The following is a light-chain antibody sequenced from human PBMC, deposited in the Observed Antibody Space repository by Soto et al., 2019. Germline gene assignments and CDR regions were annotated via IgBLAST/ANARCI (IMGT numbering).Light chain of an antibody. Sequence: QSALTQPASVSGSPGQSITISRTGASSDVGSYNLVSWYQQHPGKAPKLMIYEVSKRPSGVSNRFSGSKSGNTASLTISGLQAEDEADYYCCSYAGSYNYVFGTGTKVTVL. CDR2: EVS. CDR3: CSYAGSYNYV. CDR1: SSDVGSYNL. V-gene: IGLV2-23*02. J-gene: IGLJ1*01.